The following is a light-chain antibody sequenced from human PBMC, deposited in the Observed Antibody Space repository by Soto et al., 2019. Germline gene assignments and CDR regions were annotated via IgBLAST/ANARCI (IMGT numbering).Light chain of an antibody. CDR2: DVS. CDR3: CSYAGSPYG. CDR1: SSDVGDYNY. V-gene: IGLV2-11*01. J-gene: IGLJ1*01. Sequence: QSALTRPRPVSRSPGQSVAISYTGTSSDVGDYNYVSWYQQHPGKAPKVMIYDVSKRPSGVPDRFSGSKSGNTASLTISGLQAEDEADYYCCSYAGSPYGFGAGTKVTVL.